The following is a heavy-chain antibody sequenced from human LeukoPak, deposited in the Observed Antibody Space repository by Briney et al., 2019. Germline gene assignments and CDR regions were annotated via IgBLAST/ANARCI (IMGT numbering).Heavy chain of an antibody. J-gene: IGHJ4*02. V-gene: IGHV3-30*02. CDR1: GFTFSSYG. CDR3: AKIPGDYQDPDY. CDR2: IRYDGSNK. D-gene: IGHD4-17*01. Sequence: GGSLRLSCAASGFTFSSYGMHWVRQAPGKGLEWVAFIRYDGSNKYYADSVKGRFTISRDNSKNTLYLQMNSLRAEDTAVYYCAKIPGDYQDPDYWGQGTLVTVSS.